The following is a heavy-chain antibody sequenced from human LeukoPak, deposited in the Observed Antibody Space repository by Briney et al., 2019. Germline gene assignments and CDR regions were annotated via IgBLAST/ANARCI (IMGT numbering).Heavy chain of an antibody. CDR2: IYPDESNI. Sequence: GESLKISCRGSGYSFPTYWIAWVRQMPGKGLEWMGIIYPDESNIRYSPSFQGQVTISADKSISTAYLQWSSLKASDTAMYYCARPPSRGYSSSFEYWGQGTLVTVSS. D-gene: IGHD2-2*03. CDR3: ARPPSRGYSSSFEY. J-gene: IGHJ4*02. CDR1: GYSFPTYW. V-gene: IGHV5-51*01.